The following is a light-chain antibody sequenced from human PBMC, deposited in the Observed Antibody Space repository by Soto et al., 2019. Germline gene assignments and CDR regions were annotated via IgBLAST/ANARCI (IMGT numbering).Light chain of an antibody. CDR1: GSSVGTNY. Sequence: QSALMQPPSVSAAPGQKVTISCSGSGSSVGTNYVSWYQQLPGTAPKLLIFENNKRPSGIPDRFSGSKSGTSATLGITGLQAGDEADYYCGAWDGSLSAWLFGGGTKVTVL. V-gene: IGLV1-51*02. J-gene: IGLJ3*02. CDR3: GAWDGSLSAWL. CDR2: ENN.